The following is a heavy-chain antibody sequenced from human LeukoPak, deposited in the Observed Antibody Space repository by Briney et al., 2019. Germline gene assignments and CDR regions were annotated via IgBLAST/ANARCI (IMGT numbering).Heavy chain of an antibody. V-gene: IGHV3-7*01. CDR1: GFTFSNYW. J-gene: IGHJ5*02. CDR3: ARDQPRKSGFDP. CDR2: IKQDGSDK. D-gene: IGHD1-14*01. Sequence: GGSLRLSCVDSGFTFSNYWMSWVRQAPGKGLEWVANIKQDGSDKNYVDSVRGRFTISRDNAENSLYLQMNSLRAEDTAVYYCARDQPRKSGFDPWGQGTLVTVSS.